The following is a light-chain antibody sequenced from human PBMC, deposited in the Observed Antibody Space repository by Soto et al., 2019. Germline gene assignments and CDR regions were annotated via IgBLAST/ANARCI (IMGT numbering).Light chain of an antibody. Sequence: IVLTQSPGTLSLSPGERATLSCRASQSVSSSYLAWYQQKLGQAPRLLIYGASSRATGIPDRFSGSGSGTDFTLTISGLQPDDFATYYCQQYHNLWTFGQGTKVDIK. CDR1: QSVSSSY. CDR2: GAS. CDR3: QQYHNLWT. V-gene: IGKV3-20*01. J-gene: IGKJ1*01.